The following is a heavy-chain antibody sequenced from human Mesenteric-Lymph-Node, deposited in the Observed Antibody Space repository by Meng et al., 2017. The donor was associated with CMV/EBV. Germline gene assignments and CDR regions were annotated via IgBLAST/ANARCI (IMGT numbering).Heavy chain of an antibody. J-gene: IGHJ5*02. D-gene: IGHD1-26*01. CDR3: ARTLLLVGAPGAFDP. CDR2: INPNSGGA. Sequence: ASVKVSCKASGYTFTSYGISWVRQAPGQGLEWMGWINPNSGGANYVQNFQGRVTMTRDTSVSTAHMELTRLRSDDTAVYYCARTLLLVGAPGAFDPWGQGTLVTVSS. CDR1: GYTFTSYG. V-gene: IGHV1-2*02.